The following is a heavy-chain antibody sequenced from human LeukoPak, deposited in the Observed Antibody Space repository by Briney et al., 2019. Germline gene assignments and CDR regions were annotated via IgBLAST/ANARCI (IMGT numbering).Heavy chain of an antibody. Sequence: ASVKVSCKASGYTFTSYGISWVRPAPGQGLEWMGWISAYNGNTNYAQNLQGRVTMTTDTSTSTAYMELRSLRSEDTAVYYCAVPTPYYGDQGVYWGQGTLVTVSS. V-gene: IGHV1-18*01. D-gene: IGHD4-17*01. J-gene: IGHJ4*02. CDR1: GYTFTSYG. CDR3: AVPTPYYGDQGVY. CDR2: ISAYNGNT.